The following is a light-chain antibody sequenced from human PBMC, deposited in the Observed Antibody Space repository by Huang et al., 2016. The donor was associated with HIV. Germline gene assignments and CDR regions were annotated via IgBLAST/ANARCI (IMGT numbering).Light chain of an antibody. CDR2: GES. J-gene: IGKJ2*01. CDR3: QQYGSSPPYT. CDR1: QSISNTF. V-gene: IGKV3-20*01. Sequence: EIVLTQSPGTLSLSPGGRATLSCRASQSISNTFLAWYQQKPGQAPRRLSYGESRRATGIPDRFGGSGSGTDFTLTISRLEPEDFAVYYCQQYGSSPPYTFGQGTKLEIK.